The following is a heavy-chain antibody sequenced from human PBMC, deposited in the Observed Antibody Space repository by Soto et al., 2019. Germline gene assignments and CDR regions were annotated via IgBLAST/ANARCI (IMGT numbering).Heavy chain of an antibody. V-gene: IGHV1-69*02. CDR2: IIPILGIA. J-gene: IGHJ6*02. D-gene: IGHD2-2*01. CDR1: GGTFSSYT. Sequence: QVQLVQSGAEVKKPGSSVKVSCKASGGTFSSYTISWVRQAPGQGLEWMGRIIPILGIANYAQKFQGRVTITADKSTSTAYMELSSLRSEDTAVYYCASAYCSSTSCYVDYYYYGMGVWGQGTTVTVSS. CDR3: ASAYCSSTSCYVDYYYYGMGV.